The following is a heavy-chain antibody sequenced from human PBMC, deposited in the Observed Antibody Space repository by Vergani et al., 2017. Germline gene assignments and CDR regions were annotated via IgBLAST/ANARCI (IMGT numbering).Heavy chain of an antibody. D-gene: IGHD1-1*01. V-gene: IGHV3-7*01. CDR3: AREWGYNYVNDY. Sequence: VQLVESGGGVVQPGGSLRLSCAASGFTFSSYGMHWVRQAPGKGLEWVANIKHDANEKYYVDSVKGRFTISRDNAKNSLYLQMNSLRAEDTAVYYCAREWGYNYVNDYWGQGTLVTVSS. J-gene: IGHJ4*02. CDR1: GFTFSSYG. CDR2: IKHDANEK.